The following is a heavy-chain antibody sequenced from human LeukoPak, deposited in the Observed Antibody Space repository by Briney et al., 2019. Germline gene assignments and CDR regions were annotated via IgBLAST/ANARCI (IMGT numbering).Heavy chain of an antibody. Sequence: PGGSLRLSCAASGFTFSSYWMSWVRQAPGKGLEWVANIKQDGSEKYYVDSVKGRFTISRDNAKNSLYLQMNSLRAEDTAVYYCARDNAAQKYYYGSGSFLFDYWGQGTLVTVSS. CDR1: GFTFSSYW. V-gene: IGHV3-7*01. D-gene: IGHD3-10*01. CDR2: IKQDGSEK. J-gene: IGHJ4*02. CDR3: ARDNAAQKYYYGSGSFLFDY.